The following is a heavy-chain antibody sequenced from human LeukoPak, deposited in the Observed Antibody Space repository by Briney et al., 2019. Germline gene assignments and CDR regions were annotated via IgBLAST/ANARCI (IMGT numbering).Heavy chain of an antibody. V-gene: IGHV1-18*01. Sequence: ASVKVSCKASGGTFSSYGISWVRQAPGQGLEWMGRINAYNGNTNYAQKLQGRVTMTTDTSTSTAYMELRSLRSDDTAVYYCARLYCSSATCHLLFDYWGQGTLVTVSS. CDR2: INAYNGNT. CDR1: GGTFSSYG. CDR3: ARLYCSSATCHLLFDY. J-gene: IGHJ4*02. D-gene: IGHD2-2*01.